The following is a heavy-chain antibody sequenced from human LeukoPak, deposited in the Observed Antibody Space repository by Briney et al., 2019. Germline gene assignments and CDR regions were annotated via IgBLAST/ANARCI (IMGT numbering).Heavy chain of an antibody. V-gene: IGHV4-39*01. D-gene: IGHD7-27*01. CDR1: GDXITRNTYH. J-gene: IGHJ4*02. CDR2: IYYSGSI. CDR3: GRLNTDWGFLFDS. Sequence: SETLSLTCIVSGDXITRNTYHWGWVRQPPGKRLEWIGTIYYSGSIYYNQSLRGRVALSVDTSKNQFSLKLTSVTAADTAVYYCGRLNTDWGFLFDSWGQGTLVTVSS.